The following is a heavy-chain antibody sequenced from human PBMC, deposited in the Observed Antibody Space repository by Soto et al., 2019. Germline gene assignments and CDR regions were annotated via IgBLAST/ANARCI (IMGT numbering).Heavy chain of an antibody. CDR1: GFSFRTYA. D-gene: IGHD3-22*01. V-gene: IGHV3-23*01. CDR2: ISRNGDTV. CDR3: AKDPNSSALYFYMDV. J-gene: IGHJ6*03. Sequence: EQLLESGGDLVQPGGSLRLSCVGSGFSFRTYAMAWVRQAPGRGLEGVAGISRNGDTVYYADSVKGRFTISRDNSKNTLNLQMESLRGDDTAVYFCAKDPNSSALYFYMDVWGKGTTVTVSS.